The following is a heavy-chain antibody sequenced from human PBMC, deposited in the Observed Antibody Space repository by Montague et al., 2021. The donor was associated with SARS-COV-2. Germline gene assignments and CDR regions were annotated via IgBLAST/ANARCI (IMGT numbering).Heavy chain of an antibody. CDR1: GDSISSSSYN. CDR3: VRDQGRSNWNYPDY. Sequence: TLSLTCTVSGDSISSSSYNWGWIRQPPGKGLEWIGSVHYNGRTYYNPSLKSRVTIYVDTSKNQISLRLSSVTAADTAVYYCVRDQGRSNWNYPDYWGQGTLVTVSS. CDR2: VHYNGRT. D-gene: IGHD1-20*01. J-gene: IGHJ4*02. V-gene: IGHV4-39*02.